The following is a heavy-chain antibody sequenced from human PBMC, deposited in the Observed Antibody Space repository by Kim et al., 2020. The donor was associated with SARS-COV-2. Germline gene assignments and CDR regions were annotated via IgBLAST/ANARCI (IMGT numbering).Heavy chain of an antibody. Sequence: ASVKVSCKASGYTFTSYDSNWVRQATGQGLEWMGWMNPNSGNTGYAQKFQGRVTMTRNTSISTAYMELSSLRSEDTAVYYCARGGEMVRGVKYWFDPWGQGTLVTVSS. CDR1: GYTFTSYD. V-gene: IGHV1-8*01. D-gene: IGHD3-10*01. J-gene: IGHJ5*02. CDR2: MNPNSGNT. CDR3: ARGGEMVRGVKYWFDP.